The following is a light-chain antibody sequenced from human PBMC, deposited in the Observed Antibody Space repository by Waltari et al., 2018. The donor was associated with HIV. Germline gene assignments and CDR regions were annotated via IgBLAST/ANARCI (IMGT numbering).Light chain of an antibody. J-gene: IGLJ3*02. V-gene: IGLV3-1*01. CDR3: QAWDSSTVV. Sequence: SYELTQPPSVSVSPGQTASIACPGDKLGDKYACWYQQRPGQSPVLVIYQDNKRPSGIPERISGSNSGNTATLTISGTQAMDEADYYCQAWDSSTVVFGGGTKLTVL. CDR2: QDN. CDR1: KLGDKY.